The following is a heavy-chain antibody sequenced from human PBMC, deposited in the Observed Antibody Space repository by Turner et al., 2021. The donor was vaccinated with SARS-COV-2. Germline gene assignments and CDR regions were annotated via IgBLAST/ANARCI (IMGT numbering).Heavy chain of an antibody. V-gene: IGHV3-48*03. CDR1: GLTFSNYD. CDR2: SSPTGTTI. J-gene: IGHJ4*02. Sequence: EVHLVESGGGLVQPGGSLRLACAASGLTFSNYDMNWVRQAPGKGLGWVSYSSPTGTTIYYADSVKGRFTISRDNAKNSLYLQMDSLRADDTALYYCVTKKFGTTYFQSWGQGTLVTVSS. CDR3: VTKKFGTTYFQS. D-gene: IGHD1-1*01.